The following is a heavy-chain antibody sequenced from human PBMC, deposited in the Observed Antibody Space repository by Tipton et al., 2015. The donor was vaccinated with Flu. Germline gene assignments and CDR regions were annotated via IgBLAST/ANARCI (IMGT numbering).Heavy chain of an antibody. J-gene: IGHJ5*02. CDR3: AKTYFDSSDSPDRFDP. CDR1: GGSISDYY. Sequence: TLSLTCTVSGGSISDYYWSWIRQSAGKGLEWIGRIYTSETTNYNPSLKSRVTISVDTSRNQFSLKLSSVTAADTAVYYCAKTYFDSSDSPDRFDPWGRGTLVTVSS. D-gene: IGHD3-22*01. CDR2: IYTSETT. V-gene: IGHV4-4*07.